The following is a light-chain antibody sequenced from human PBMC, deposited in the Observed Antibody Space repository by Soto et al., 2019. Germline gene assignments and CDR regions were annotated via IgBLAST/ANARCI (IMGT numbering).Light chain of an antibody. V-gene: IGLV2-14*03. CDR1: SSDVGGYNY. J-gene: IGLJ2*01. CDR3: SSYTSNTVL. CDR2: GVS. Sequence: QSALTQPASVSGSPGQSITISCTGTSSDVGGYNYVSWYQQHPGKAPKLMIYGVSNRPSGVSNRFSGSKSGNTASLTISGLQAEDEAIYYCSSYTSNTVLFGGGTKLTVL.